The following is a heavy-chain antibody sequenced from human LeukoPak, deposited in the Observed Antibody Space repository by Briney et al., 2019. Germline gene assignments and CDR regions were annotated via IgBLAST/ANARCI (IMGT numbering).Heavy chain of an antibody. Sequence: PGRSLRLSCAASGFIFDDYAMHWVRQAPGKGLEWVSGISWNSGSIGYGDSVKGRFTISRDNAKNSLYLQMNNLRAEDTALYYCAKDRDSSGYLPDYWGQGTLVTVSS. CDR2: ISWNSGSI. CDR3: AKDRDSSGYLPDY. D-gene: IGHD3-22*01. J-gene: IGHJ4*02. V-gene: IGHV3-9*01. CDR1: GFIFDDYA.